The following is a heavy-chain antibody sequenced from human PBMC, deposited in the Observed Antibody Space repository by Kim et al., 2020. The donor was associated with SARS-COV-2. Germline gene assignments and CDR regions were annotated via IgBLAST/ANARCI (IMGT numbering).Heavy chain of an antibody. V-gene: IGHV3-30*18. CDR3: AKDGEYRYGDYLYYYYYYMDV. Sequence: GGSLRLSCAASGFTFSSYGMYWVRQAPGKGLEWVAVISYDGSNKYYADSVKGRFTISRDNSKNTLDLQTNSLRAEDTAVYYCAKDGEYRYGDYLYYYYYYMDVWGKGTTVTVSS. CDR1: GFTFSSYG. CDR2: ISYDGSNK. J-gene: IGHJ6*03. D-gene: IGHD4-17*01.